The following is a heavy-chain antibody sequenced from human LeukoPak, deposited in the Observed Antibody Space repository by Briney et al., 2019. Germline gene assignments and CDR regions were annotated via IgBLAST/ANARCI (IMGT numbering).Heavy chain of an antibody. Sequence: GESLKVSCKGSGYGFTSYWIGWVRQMPGKGLEWMEIIYPGDSDTRYSPSFQGQVTISADKSISTAYLQWSSLKASDTAMYYCARLYYYDSSGYYQGYFDYWGQGTLVTVSS. CDR2: IYPGDSDT. J-gene: IGHJ4*02. D-gene: IGHD3-22*01. CDR1: GYGFTSYW. CDR3: ARLYYYDSSGYYQGYFDY. V-gene: IGHV5-51*01.